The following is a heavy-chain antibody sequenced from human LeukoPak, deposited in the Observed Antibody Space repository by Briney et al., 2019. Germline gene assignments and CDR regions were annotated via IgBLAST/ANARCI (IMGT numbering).Heavy chain of an antibody. CDR1: GFTFSNYE. V-gene: IGHV3-48*03. Sequence: GGSQTLSCAASGFTFSNYEMNWVRQAPGKGLEWVSYISGSGSAIDYADSVKGRFTISRDNAKNSLYLQMNSLRAEDTAVYYCAREYCSGGTCYSARYYFDYWGKGTPVSASS. CDR2: ISGSGSAI. J-gene: IGHJ4*02. D-gene: IGHD2-15*01. CDR3: AREYCSGGTCYSARYYFDY.